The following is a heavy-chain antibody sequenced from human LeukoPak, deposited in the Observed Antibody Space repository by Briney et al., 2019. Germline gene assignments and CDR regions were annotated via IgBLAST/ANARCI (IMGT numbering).Heavy chain of an antibody. J-gene: IGHJ4*02. Sequence: GGSLRLSCAASGFTFSSYGMHWVRQAPGKGLEWMAVISYDGSNKYYADSVKGRFTISRDNSKNTLYLQMNSLRAEDTAVYYCAKAKSIAAAGRERYYFDYWGQGTLVTVSS. CDR3: AKAKSIAAAGRERYYFDY. V-gene: IGHV3-30*18. CDR1: GFTFSSYG. D-gene: IGHD6-13*01. CDR2: ISYDGSNK.